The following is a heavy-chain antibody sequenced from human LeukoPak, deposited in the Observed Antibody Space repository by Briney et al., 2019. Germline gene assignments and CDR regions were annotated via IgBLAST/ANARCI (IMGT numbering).Heavy chain of an antibody. D-gene: IGHD1-26*01. CDR2: IWYDGTNQ. CDR1: GFTFSSYG. Sequence: GGSLRLSCAASGFTFSSYGMRWVRQPPGKGLEWVAVIWYDGTNQYHADSVKGRFTISRDNSKNTLYLQMNNLRVEDTGVYYCARDGGADWGQGTLVTVSS. J-gene: IGHJ4*02. CDR3: ARDGGAD. V-gene: IGHV3-33*01.